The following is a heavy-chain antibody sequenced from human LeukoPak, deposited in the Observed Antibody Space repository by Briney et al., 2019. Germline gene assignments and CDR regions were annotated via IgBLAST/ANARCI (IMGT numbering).Heavy chain of an antibody. V-gene: IGHV3-21*04. D-gene: IGHD3-3*01. J-gene: IGHJ1*01. CDR2: IDSSSRYI. CDR1: GFTFSSYN. Sequence: GGSLRLSCAASGFTFSSYNMDWVRQAPGKGLEWVSFIDSSSRYIYQADSVKGRFTISRDNAKSSVFLQMNSLRAEDTAVYYCARSITIFGVGNFQHWGQGTLVTVSS. CDR3: ARSITIFGVGNFQH.